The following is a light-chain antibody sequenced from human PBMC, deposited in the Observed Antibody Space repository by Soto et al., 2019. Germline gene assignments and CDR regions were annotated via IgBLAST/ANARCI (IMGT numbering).Light chain of an antibody. Sequence: QSVLTQPASVSGSPGQSITISCTGTSSDVGSYNLVSWYQQHPGKAPKLMIYEGSKRPSGVSNRFSGSKSGNTASLTISGLQPEDGADYYCSSHTSGSTRVFGRGTRSPS. J-gene: IGLJ1*01. CDR3: SSHTSGSTRV. V-gene: IGLV2-14*02. CDR1: SSDVGSYNL. CDR2: EGS.